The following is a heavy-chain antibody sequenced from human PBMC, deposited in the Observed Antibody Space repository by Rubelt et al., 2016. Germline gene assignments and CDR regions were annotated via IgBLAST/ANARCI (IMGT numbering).Heavy chain of an antibody. J-gene: IGHJ3*02. CDR2: IYFSGST. CDR1: GGSISSGGYY. Sequence: QLQLQESGPGLVKPSETLSLTCTVSGGSISSGGYYWSWIRQHPGKGLEWIGYIYFSGSTYYNPSLKRRLTISVDTSKNQFSRKLGSVTAADTAVYYCARQEIAVVPAAIGAFDIWGQGTMVTVSS. D-gene: IGHD2-2*02. CDR3: ARQEIAVVPAAIGAFDI. V-gene: IGHV4-31*03.